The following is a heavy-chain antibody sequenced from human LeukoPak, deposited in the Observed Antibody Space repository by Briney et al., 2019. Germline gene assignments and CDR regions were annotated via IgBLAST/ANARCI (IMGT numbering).Heavy chain of an antibody. CDR1: VGSFSGYY. D-gene: IGHD1-1*01. Sequence: PSETLSLTCAVYVGSFSGYYWNWIRQPPGKGLEWIGEINHSGSTNYNPPPKSRVTISLDTSKNQISLKLRSVTPADPAVYYCARGGFGPNDRGRWFDPWGQGTLVTVSS. CDR3: ARGGFGPNDRGRWFDP. V-gene: IGHV4-34*01. CDR2: INHSGST. J-gene: IGHJ5*02.